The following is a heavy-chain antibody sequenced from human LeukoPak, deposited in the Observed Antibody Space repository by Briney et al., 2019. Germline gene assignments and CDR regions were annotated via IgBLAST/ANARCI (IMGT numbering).Heavy chain of an antibody. CDR3: ATTKFY. Sequence: GGSLRLSCAASGFTFDNYAMNWARQAPGKGLEWVSTISGSGGSTYYADSVKGRLTISRDNFKNTLYLQMNSLRAEDTAVYYCATTKFYWGQGTLVAVSP. J-gene: IGHJ4*02. CDR1: GFTFDNYA. CDR2: ISGSGGST. V-gene: IGHV3-23*01. D-gene: IGHD2-8*01.